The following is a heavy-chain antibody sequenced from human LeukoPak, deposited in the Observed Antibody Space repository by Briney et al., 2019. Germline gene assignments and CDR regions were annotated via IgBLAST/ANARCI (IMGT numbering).Heavy chain of an antibody. V-gene: IGHV3-11*01. J-gene: IGHJ4*02. CDR2: ISSSGSTI. D-gene: IGHD4-17*01. CDR3: ASPPATVTTFTGY. Sequence: GGSLRLSCAASGVTFSDYYMSWIRQAPGKGLEWVSYISSSGSTIYYADSVRGRFTISRDNAKNSLYLQMNSLRAEDTAVYYCASPPATVTTFTGYWGQGTLVTVSS. CDR1: GVTFSDYY.